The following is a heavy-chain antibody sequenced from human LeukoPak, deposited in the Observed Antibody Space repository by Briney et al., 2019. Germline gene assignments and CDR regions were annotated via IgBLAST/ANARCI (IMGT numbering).Heavy chain of an antibody. CDR3: ARSLQGFDP. Sequence: PSETLSLTCTVSGGSISSGSYYWSWIRQPAGKGLEWIGRIYTSGSTNYNPSLKSRVTISVDTSKNQFSLKLSSVTAADTAVYYCARSLQGFDPWGQGTLVTASS. V-gene: IGHV4-61*02. CDR2: IYTSGST. D-gene: IGHD3-16*02. J-gene: IGHJ5*02. CDR1: GGSISSGSYY.